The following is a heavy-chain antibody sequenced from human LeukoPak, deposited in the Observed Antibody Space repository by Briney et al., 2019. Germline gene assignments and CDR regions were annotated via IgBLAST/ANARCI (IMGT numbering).Heavy chain of an antibody. CDR2: IIPIFGTA. V-gene: IGHV1-69*05. CDR3: ARGILGYCSSTSCPKSPEYYYYYYMDV. J-gene: IGHJ6*03. CDR1: GGTFSSYA. Sequence: ASVKVSCKASGGTFSSYAISWVRQAPGQGLEWMGGIIPIFGTANYAQKFQGRVTITTDESTSTAYMELSSLRSEDTAVYYCARGILGYCSSTSCPKSPEYYYYYYMDVWGKGTTVTVSS. D-gene: IGHD2-2*01.